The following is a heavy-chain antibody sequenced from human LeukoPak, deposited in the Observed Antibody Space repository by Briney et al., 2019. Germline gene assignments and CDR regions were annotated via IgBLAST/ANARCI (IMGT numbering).Heavy chain of an antibody. V-gene: IGHV3-23*01. Sequence: GGSLRLSCAASGFTFSSYAMSWVRQAPGKGLEWVSAFSGSGGSTYYADSVKGRFTISRDNSKNTLYLQMNSLRAEDTAVYYCAKGGVLLWFGEAFDPWGQGTLVTVSS. CDR3: AKGGVLLWFGEAFDP. CDR1: GFTFSSYA. J-gene: IGHJ5*02. CDR2: FSGSGGST. D-gene: IGHD3-10*01.